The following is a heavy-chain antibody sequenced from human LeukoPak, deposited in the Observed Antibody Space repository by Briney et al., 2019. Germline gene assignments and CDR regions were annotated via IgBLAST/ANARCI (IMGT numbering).Heavy chain of an antibody. CDR3: ARGIVGATTSYYFDY. V-gene: IGHV1-8*03. CDR1: GYTFTSYD. CDR2: MNPNSGNT. Sequence: ASVKVSCKASGYTFTSYDINRVRQATGQGLEWMGWMNPNSGNTGYAQKFQGRVTITRNTSISTAYMELSSLRSEDTAVYYCARGIVGATTSYYFDYWGQGTLVTVSS. D-gene: IGHD1-26*01. J-gene: IGHJ4*02.